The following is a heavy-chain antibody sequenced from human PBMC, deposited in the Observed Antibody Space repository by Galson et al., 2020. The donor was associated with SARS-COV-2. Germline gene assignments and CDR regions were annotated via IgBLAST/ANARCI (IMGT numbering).Heavy chain of an antibody. CDR2: ISAYNGNT. V-gene: IGHV1-18*01. CDR1: GYTFTSYG. J-gene: IGHJ4*02. CDR3: ARVGGDQNYDFWSGYSDFFDY. Sequence: ASVKVSCKASGYTFTSYGISWVRQAPGQGLEWMGWISAYNGNTNYAQKLQGRVTMTTDTSTSTAYMELRSLRSDDTAVYCCARVGGDQNYDFWSGYSDFFDYWGQGTLVTVSS. D-gene: IGHD3-3*01.